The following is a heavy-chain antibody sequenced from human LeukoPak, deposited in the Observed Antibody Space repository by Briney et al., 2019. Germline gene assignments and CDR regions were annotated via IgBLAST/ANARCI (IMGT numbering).Heavy chain of an antibody. CDR1: GFTFSSYD. Sequence: PGGSLRLSCAASGFTFSSYDMHWVRQATGKGLEWVSAIGTAGDTYYPGSVKGRFTISRENAKNSLYLQMNSLRAGDTAVYYCARGLHYDDSSGYYPNDAFDIWGQGTMVTVSS. J-gene: IGHJ3*02. CDR3: ARGLHYDDSSGYYPNDAFDI. CDR2: IGTAGDT. D-gene: IGHD3-22*01. V-gene: IGHV3-13*01.